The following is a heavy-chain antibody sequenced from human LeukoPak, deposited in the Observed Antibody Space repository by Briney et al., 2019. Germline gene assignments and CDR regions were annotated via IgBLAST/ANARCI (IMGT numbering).Heavy chain of an antibody. D-gene: IGHD3-16*02. CDR2: IIGSGNSI. V-gene: IGHV3-23*01. CDR3: AKHGDNVWGSFRYGLDY. J-gene: IGHJ4*02. Sequence: GGSLRLSCAASGFTFNTYAMSWVRQAPGKGLEWVSLIIGSGNSIHYADSVKGRFTISRDNFKNTVFLQLNSLRPEDTAVYYCAKHGDNVWGSFRYGLDYWGQGTLVTVSS. CDR1: GFTFNTYA.